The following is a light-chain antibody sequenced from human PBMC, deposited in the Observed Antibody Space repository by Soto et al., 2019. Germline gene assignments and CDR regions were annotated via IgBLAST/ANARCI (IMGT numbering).Light chain of an antibody. V-gene: IGLV2-14*01. Sequence: QSALTQPASVSGSPGQSITISCTGTSSDVGGYNYVSWYQQHPGKAPKLMISDVSDRPSGVSSRFSGSKSGNTASLTISGLQAEDEADYYCISYTSSNTPYGFGTGTKVTVL. CDR3: ISYTSSNTPYG. CDR1: SSDVGGYNY. CDR2: DVS. J-gene: IGLJ1*01.